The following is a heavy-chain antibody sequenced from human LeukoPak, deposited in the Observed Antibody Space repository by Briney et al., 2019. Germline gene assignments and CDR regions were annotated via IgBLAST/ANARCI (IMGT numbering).Heavy chain of an antibody. CDR1: GGSISSYY. CDR3: ARDLEAYYYDSSGIGHYYYYMDV. D-gene: IGHD3-22*01. V-gene: IGHV4-59*01. Sequence: SETLSLTCTVSGGSISSYYWSWIRQPPRKGLEWIGYIYYSGSTNYNPSLKSRVTISVDTSKNQFSLKLSSVTAADTAVYYCARDLEAYYYDSSGIGHYYYYMDVWGKGTTVTISS. J-gene: IGHJ6*03. CDR2: IYYSGST.